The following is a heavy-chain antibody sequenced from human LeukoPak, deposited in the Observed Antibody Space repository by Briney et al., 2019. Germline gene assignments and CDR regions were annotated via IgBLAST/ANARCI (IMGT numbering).Heavy chain of an antibody. CDR2: ISGGGGST. J-gene: IGHJ4*02. V-gene: IGHV3-23*01. Sequence: GGSLRLSCAASEFTFNHYAMSWVRQAPGKGLEWVSSISGGGGSTFYADSVKGRFTISRDNSKNTLFLQMSSLTAGDTAVYYCAKSAYYDSSGFYREYYFDHWGQGTLVTVSS. CDR3: AKSAYYDSSGFYREYYFDH. D-gene: IGHD3-22*01. CDR1: EFTFNHYA.